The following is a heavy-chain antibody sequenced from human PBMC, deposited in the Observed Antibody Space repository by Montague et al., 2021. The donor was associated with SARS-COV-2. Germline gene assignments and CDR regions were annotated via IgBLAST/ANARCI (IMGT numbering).Heavy chain of an antibody. CDR1: GGSISSYY. CDR3: ARDFDY. Sequence: SETLSLTCTVSGGSISSYYWSWIRQPPGKGLEWIGYMYYRGGTNYNPSLKSRVTLSVDTSKNQFSLKLSSVTAADTAVYYCARDFDYWGQGTLVTVSS. V-gene: IGHV4-59*13. J-gene: IGHJ4*02. CDR2: MYYRGGT.